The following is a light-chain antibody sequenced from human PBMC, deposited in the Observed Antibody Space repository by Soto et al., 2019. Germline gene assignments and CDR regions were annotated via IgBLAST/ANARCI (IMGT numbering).Light chain of an antibody. V-gene: IGKV3-20*01. CDR3: QQYGDSPSYT. Sequence: EIVLTQSPGTLSLSPGERATLSCRASQSISSRYLAWYQQKPGQAPRLLIYGASSRATGIPDRFSGSGSGTDFTLTINRLEPEDFAVYYCQQYGDSPSYTFGQGNKVEIK. CDR1: QSISSRY. CDR2: GAS. J-gene: IGKJ2*01.